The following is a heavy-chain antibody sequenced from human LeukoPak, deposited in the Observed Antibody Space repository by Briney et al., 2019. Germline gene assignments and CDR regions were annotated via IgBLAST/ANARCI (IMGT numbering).Heavy chain of an antibody. V-gene: IGHV3-74*01. CDR1: GFTFNNYW. CDR2: INSDETST. Sequence: QPGGSLRLSCAASGFTFNNYWMHWVRQAPGKGLAWVSRINSDETSTTYADSVKGRFTISRDNSKNTLYLQMNSLRAEDTAVYYCARTHCSSTSCYEVYFQHWGQGTLVTVSS. J-gene: IGHJ1*01. CDR3: ARTHCSSTSCYEVYFQH. D-gene: IGHD2-2*01.